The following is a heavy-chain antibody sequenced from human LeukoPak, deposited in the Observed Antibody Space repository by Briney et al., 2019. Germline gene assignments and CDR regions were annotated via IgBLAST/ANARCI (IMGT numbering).Heavy chain of an antibody. Sequence: GGSLRLSCAASGFTFSSYSMNWVRQAPGKGLEWVSSISSSSSYIYYADSVKGRFTISRDNAKNSLYLQMNSLRAEYTAMYYCAREYYYDSSGYYAPDHFDYWGQGTLVTVSS. D-gene: IGHD3-22*01. V-gene: IGHV3-21*01. CDR1: GFTFSSYS. J-gene: IGHJ4*02. CDR2: ISSSSSYI. CDR3: AREYYYDSSGYYAPDHFDY.